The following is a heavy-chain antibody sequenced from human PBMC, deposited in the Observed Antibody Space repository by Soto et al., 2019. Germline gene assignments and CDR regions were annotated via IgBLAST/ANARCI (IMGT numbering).Heavy chain of an antibody. D-gene: IGHD6-6*01. Sequence: ASVKVSCKASGYTFTSYAMHWVRQAPGQRLEWMGWINAGNGNTKYSQKFQGRVTITRDTSASTAYMELSSLRSEDTAVYYCARDRSIAARISSASGMDVWGQGTTVTVSS. CDR2: INAGNGNT. V-gene: IGHV1-3*01. J-gene: IGHJ6*02. CDR3: ARDRSIAARISSASGMDV. CDR1: GYTFTSYA.